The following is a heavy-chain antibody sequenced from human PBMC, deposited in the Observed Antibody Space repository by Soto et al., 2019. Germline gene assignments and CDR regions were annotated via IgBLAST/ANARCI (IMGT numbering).Heavy chain of an antibody. D-gene: IGHD3-3*01. V-gene: IGHV3-7*01. CDR1: GFTFSSYC. Sequence: EVQLVESGGGLVQPGGSLRVSCAASGFTFSSYCMSWVRQAPGKGLEWVANIEKDGSEKDYVDSVKGRFTISRDNAKNSLYLQMNSLRAEDTAMYYCARVVSESTIFGVGPKYYFDYWGQGTLVTVSS. CDR2: IEKDGSEK. J-gene: IGHJ4*02. CDR3: ARVVSESTIFGVGPKYYFDY.